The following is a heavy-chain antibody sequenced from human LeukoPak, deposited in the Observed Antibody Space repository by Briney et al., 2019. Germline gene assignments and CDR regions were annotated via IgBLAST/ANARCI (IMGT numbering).Heavy chain of an antibody. Sequence: PGGSLRLSCAASGFTFGSYVMSWVRQAPGKGLEWVSTISASGESTNYADSVRGRFTISRDNSKNTVNLQMNSLRAEDPAVYYCAQGTRFASWGQGTLVTVSS. J-gene: IGHJ4*02. CDR1: GFTFGSYV. CDR2: ISASGEST. V-gene: IGHV3-23*01. CDR3: AQGTRFAS. D-gene: IGHD3-16*01.